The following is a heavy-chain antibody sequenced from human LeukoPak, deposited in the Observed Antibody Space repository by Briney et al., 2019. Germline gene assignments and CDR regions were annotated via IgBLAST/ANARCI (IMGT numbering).Heavy chain of an antibody. D-gene: IGHD6-13*01. CDR1: GFTFSSYG. CDR2: IWYDGSNK. Sequence: PGGSLRLSCAASGFTFSSYGMHWVRQAPGKGLEWVAVIWYDGSNKIYADSVKGRFTISRDNSKNTLYLQMNSLRAEDTAVYYCAKERAAAIEGYFDYWGQEPWSPSPQ. J-gene: IGHJ4*01. V-gene: IGHV3-33*06. CDR3: AKERAAAIEGYFDY.